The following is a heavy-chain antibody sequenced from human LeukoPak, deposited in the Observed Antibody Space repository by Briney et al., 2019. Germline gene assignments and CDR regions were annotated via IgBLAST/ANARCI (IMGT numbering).Heavy chain of an antibody. CDR3: ARGASPIWSSPTTH. D-gene: IGHD1-26*01. J-gene: IGHJ4*02. CDR2: ISYDGSNK. CDR1: GFTFSSYA. Sequence: GGSLRLSCAASGFTFSSYAMHWVRQAPGKGLDGVAVISYDGSNKYYADSVKGRFTISRDNSKNTLYLKMNSLRAEDTAVYYCARGASPIWSSPTTHWGQGTLVTVSS. V-gene: IGHV3-30*04.